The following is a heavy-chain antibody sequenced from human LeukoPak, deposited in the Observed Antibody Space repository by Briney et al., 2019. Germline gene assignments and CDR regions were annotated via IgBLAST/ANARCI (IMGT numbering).Heavy chain of an antibody. J-gene: IGHJ3*02. CDR3: ARHVYLADAFDT. CDR1: GGSIGNYY. Sequence: PSETLSLTCSVSGGSIGNYYWSWIRQPPGKGLEWIGYIYYSGSTNYNPSLKSRVTISVDTSKNQFSLKLSSVTAADTAVYYCARHVYLADAFDTWGQGTMVTVSS. CDR2: IYYSGST. V-gene: IGHV4-59*08. D-gene: IGHD3-10*01.